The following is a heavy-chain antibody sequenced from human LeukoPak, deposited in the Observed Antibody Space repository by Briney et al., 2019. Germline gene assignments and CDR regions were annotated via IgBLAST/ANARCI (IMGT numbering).Heavy chain of an antibody. CDR2: IYPSGAST. J-gene: IGHJ4*02. CDR1: GFTFSTYS. D-gene: IGHD6-19*01. Sequence: GGYLRCSCAASGFTFSTYSMTWVRQGPGKGLKWVSSIYPSGASTFYADSVKGRFTISRDNSKNTLYLQMSSLRTEDTAIYYCAKDVVPDSGWDLDYWGQGTLVTVSS. CDR3: AKDVVPDSGWDLDY. V-gene: IGHV3-23*01.